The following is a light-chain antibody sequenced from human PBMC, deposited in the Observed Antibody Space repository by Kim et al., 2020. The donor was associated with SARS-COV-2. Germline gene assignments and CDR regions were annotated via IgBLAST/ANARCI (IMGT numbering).Light chain of an antibody. V-gene: IGKV3-15*01. J-gene: IGKJ1*01. Sequence: VPPGERATPSCRASQSVSSNLAWYQQKPGQAPRLLIYGASTRATGIPARFSGSGSGTEFTLTISSLQSEDFTVYYCQQYNNWFWTFGQGTKVDIK. CDR3: QQYNNWFWT. CDR1: QSVSSN. CDR2: GAS.